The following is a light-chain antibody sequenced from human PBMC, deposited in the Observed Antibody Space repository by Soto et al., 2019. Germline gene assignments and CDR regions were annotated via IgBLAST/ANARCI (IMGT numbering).Light chain of an antibody. CDR1: QSVSSN. CDR2: GAS. V-gene: IGKV3-15*01. Sequence: EIVMTHSPATLSVSPGERAPLSCRASQSVSSNLAWYQKKHGQAPRLLIYGASSRATGIPVRFSGSGSGTEFTLTISSLQSEDFAVYYCQQYNNWPLTFGHGTGLEIK. J-gene: IGKJ5*01. CDR3: QQYNNWPLT.